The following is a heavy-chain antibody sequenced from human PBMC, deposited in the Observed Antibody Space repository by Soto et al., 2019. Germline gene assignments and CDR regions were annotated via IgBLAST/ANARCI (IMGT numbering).Heavy chain of an antibody. CDR1: GGSISSYY. CDR3: ARVGYYDSSGYYYFDY. J-gene: IGHJ4*02. V-gene: IGHV4-59*01. CDR2: IYHSGST. D-gene: IGHD3-22*01. Sequence: SETLSLTCTVSGGSISSYYWSWIRQPPGKGLEWIGYIYHSGSTNYNPSFKSRVTISVDTSKNQFSLKLTSVTAADTAVYYCARVGYYDSSGYYYFDYWGQGTLVTVSS.